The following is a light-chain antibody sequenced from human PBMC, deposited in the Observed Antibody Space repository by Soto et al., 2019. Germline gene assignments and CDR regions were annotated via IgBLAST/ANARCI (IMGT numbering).Light chain of an antibody. J-gene: IGLJ2*01. V-gene: IGLV2-14*01. CDR2: DVS. CDR3: SSYTGSSTYVV. Sequence: QSVLTQPASVSGSPGQSITISCTGTSSDVGGYNYVSWYQQHPGKAPKLMIYDVSNRPSGVSNRFSGSKSGNTASLTISGLQAEYEADYYCSSYTGSSTYVVFGGGTKLTVL. CDR1: SSDVGGYNY.